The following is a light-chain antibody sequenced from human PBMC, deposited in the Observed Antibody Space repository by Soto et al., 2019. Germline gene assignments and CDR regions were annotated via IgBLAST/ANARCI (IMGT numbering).Light chain of an antibody. Sequence: DIQMTQSPSTLSGSVGDRVTITCRASQTISSWLAWYQQSPGKAPKLLIYDASHLEVGVPSRFGGSGSGTFFTLTISSLQPEDIATYYCQQYNNLPYTFGQGTKLDIK. CDR3: QQYNNLPYT. CDR1: QTISSW. J-gene: IGKJ2*01. V-gene: IGKV1-5*01. CDR2: DAS.